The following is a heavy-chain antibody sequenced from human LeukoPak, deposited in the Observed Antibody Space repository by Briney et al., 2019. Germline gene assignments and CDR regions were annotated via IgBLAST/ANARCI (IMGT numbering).Heavy chain of an antibody. J-gene: IGHJ6*02. CDR2: IYPDDSDT. V-gene: IGHV5-51*01. CDR1: GYSFSSYW. Sequence: GESLKISCKVSGYSFSSYWIGWVRQMPGKGLEWMGIIYPDDSDTRYSPSFQGQVTISADKSISTAYLQWSSLKASDTAMYYCASSSGGDSASYYYGMDVWGQGTTVTVSS. D-gene: IGHD2-21*02. CDR3: ASSSGGDSASYYYGMDV.